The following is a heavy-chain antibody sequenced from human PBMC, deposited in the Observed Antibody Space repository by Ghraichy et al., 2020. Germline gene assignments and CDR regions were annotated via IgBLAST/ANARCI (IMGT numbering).Heavy chain of an antibody. CDR2: MSGSGGRT. V-gene: IGHV3-23*01. CDR1: GFTFSNYV. D-gene: IGHD3-9*01. CDR3: AEDGAYNDILSGFYNWFDP. J-gene: IGHJ5*02. Sequence: GGSLRLSCAVSGFTFSNYVMNWVRQAPGKGLQWVSTMSGSGGRTYYADSVKGRFTISRGNSKKILYLQMNSLRAEDTAVYYCAEDGAYNDILSGFYNWFDPWGLGTLVTVSS.